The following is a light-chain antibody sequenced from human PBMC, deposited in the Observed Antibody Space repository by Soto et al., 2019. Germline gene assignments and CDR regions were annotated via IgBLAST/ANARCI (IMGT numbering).Light chain of an antibody. CDR3: QQRSNWPLT. J-gene: IGKJ4*01. CDR2: GAS. V-gene: IGKV3D-15*01. CDR1: QSVSNN. Sequence: EIVLTQSPGTLSVSPGERATLSCRASQSVSNNLAWYQQKPGQAPRLLIHGASNRANGIPARFSGSRSGTEFTLTISSLQSEDFAVYYCQQRSNWPLTFGGGTKVEIK.